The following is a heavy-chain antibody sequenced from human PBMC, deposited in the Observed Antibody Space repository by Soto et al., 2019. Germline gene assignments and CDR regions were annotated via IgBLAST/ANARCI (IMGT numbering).Heavy chain of an antibody. CDR1: SVSNAW. J-gene: IGHJ6*02. CDR2: IKSKTDGGTT. D-gene: IGHD2-15*01. Sequence: SVSNAWMNWVRPAPGKGLEWVGRIKSKTDGGTTDYAAPVKGRFTISRDDSKNTLYLQMNSLKTEDTAVYYCTTGGGDIVVVVAAQYYYYGMDVWGQGTTVTVSS. V-gene: IGHV3-15*07. CDR3: TTGGGDIVVVVAAQYYYYGMDV.